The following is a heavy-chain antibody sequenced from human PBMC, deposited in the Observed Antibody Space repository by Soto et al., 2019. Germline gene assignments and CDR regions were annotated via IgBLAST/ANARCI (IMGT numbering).Heavy chain of an antibody. CDR1: GYSFIDYY. CDR3: ARPPGYISDWYYFDL. Sequence: QVQLVQSGAEVKKPGASVKVSCEASGYSFIDYYIHWVRQAPGQGFEWMGRISPKSGGTNYARKFGGRVTLTWDTSLNTAYMELSSLKSDDTAVYYCARPPGYISDWYYFDLWGQGTRVTVSS. V-gene: IGHV1-2*02. CDR2: ISPKSGGT. J-gene: IGHJ4*02. D-gene: IGHD3-9*01.